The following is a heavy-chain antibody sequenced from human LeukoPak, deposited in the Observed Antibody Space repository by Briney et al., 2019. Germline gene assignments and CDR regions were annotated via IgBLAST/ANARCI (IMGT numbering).Heavy chain of an antibody. Sequence: PSETLSLTCALYGGSFSGYYWSWIRQPPGKGLKWIGEINHSGSTNYNPSLKSRVTISVDTSKNQFSLKLSSETAADTAVYYCARAARKGTYYPEYFQNWGQGTLVTVSS. V-gene: IGHV4-34*01. J-gene: IGHJ1*01. CDR3: ARAARKGTYYPEYFQN. CDR2: INHSGST. CDR1: GGSFSGYY. D-gene: IGHD2-21*01.